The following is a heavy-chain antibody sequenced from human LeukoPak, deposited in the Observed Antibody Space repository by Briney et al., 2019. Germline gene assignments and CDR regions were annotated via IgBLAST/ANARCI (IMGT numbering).Heavy chain of an antibody. Sequence: SETLSLTCTVSGGSISSYYWSWIRQPAGKGLEWIGRICTSGSTNYNASLKSRVSMSVDTSKNQFSLKLSSVTAADTAVFYCARENSGSYREFDYWGQGSLVTVSS. CDR2: ICTSGST. V-gene: IGHV4-4*07. CDR1: GGSISSYY. J-gene: IGHJ4*02. D-gene: IGHD1-26*01. CDR3: ARENSGSYREFDY.